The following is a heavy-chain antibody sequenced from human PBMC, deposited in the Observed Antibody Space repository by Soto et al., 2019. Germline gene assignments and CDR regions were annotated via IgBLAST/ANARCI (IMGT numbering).Heavy chain of an antibody. CDR1: GFTFSTYG. CDR2: ISFDGSNK. CDR3: AKIKGRGVIVRNYYYGMDV. V-gene: IGHV3-30*18. D-gene: IGHD3-16*02. J-gene: IGHJ6*02. Sequence: QVQLVESGGGVVQPGRSLRLACAAYGFTFSTYGMHWVRQAPGEGLEWVAVISFDGSNKYYADSVKGRFTISRDNSENTLYLQMNSLRAEDTAVYYCAKIKGRGVIVRNYYYGMDVWCQGTTVTVSS.